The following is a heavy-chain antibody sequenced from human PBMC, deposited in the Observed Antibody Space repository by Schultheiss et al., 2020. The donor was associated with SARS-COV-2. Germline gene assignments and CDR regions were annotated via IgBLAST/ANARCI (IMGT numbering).Heavy chain of an antibody. Sequence: GGSLRLSCAASGFPFRSYTMSWVRQAPGKGLEWVSSINSASVYIYYGDSVKGRFTISRDNAENTLYLQVNSLRAEDTAVYYCTRDQSIAAVGGVLYWGQGALVTVSS. CDR2: INSASVYI. V-gene: IGHV3-21*01. D-gene: IGHD6-13*01. J-gene: IGHJ4*02. CDR3: TRDQSIAAVGGVLY. CDR1: GFPFRSYT.